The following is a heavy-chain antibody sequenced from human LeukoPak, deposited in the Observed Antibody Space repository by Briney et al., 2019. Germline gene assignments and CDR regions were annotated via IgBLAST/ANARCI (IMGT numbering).Heavy chain of an antibody. J-gene: IGHJ3*02. CDR2: IIPIFGIA. D-gene: IGHD3-22*01. CDR1: GGTFSSYA. Sequence: SVKVSCKASGGTFSSYAISWVRQAPGQGLEWMGRIIPIFGIANYAQKFQGRVTITADKSTSPAYMELSSMRSEDTAVYYCARGSTRDYYDSSGYYRAGDAFDIWGQGTMVTVSS. V-gene: IGHV1-69*04. CDR3: ARGSTRDYYDSSGYYRAGDAFDI.